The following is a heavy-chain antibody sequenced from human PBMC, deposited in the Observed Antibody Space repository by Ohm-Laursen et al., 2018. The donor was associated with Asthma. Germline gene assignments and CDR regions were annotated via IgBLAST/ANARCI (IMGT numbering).Heavy chain of an antibody. J-gene: IGHJ1*01. V-gene: IGHV3-74*01. CDR1: GFTFSGYW. CDR2: INSDVSDT. D-gene: IGHD1-26*01. Sequence: SLRLSCSASGFTFSGYWMHWVRQAPGKGLVWVSRINSDVSDTTYADSVKGRFTISRDNAKNTLYLQMNSLRAEDAALYYCARIGPEWELPGREYSVHHWGQGTLVTVSS. CDR3: ARIGPEWELPGREYSVHH.